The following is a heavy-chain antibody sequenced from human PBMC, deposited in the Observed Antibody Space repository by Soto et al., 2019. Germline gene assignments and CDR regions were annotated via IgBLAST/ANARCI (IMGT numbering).Heavy chain of an antibody. CDR1: AGSIGSGGYY. CDR2: IYYSGTT. V-gene: IGHV4-31*02. J-gene: IGHJ3*01. Sequence: SETLSLTWTLSAGSIGSGGYYCSWLRQHPGKGLEWIGSIYYSGTTYYNPSLKSRVTMTLDTAKNQFSRKLCYVTAAPTVTYYCARECDGVWCRYYNLVALDVWGQGTMVTVSS. D-gene: IGHD3-10*01. CDR3: ARECDGVWCRYYNLVALDV.